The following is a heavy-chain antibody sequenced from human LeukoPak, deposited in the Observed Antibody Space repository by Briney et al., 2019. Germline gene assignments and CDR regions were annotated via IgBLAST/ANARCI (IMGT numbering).Heavy chain of an antibody. CDR2: ISGSGGST. CDR1: GFTFMNAW. Sequence: PGGSLRLSCAASGFTFMNAWMSWVRQAPGKGLEWVSAISGSGGSTYYADSVKGRFTISRDNSKNTLYLQMNSLRAEDTAVYYCAKSVYRFPEAPMVRGVIITQLYYYYYMDVWGKGTTVTISS. J-gene: IGHJ6*03. D-gene: IGHD3-10*01. V-gene: IGHV3-23*01. CDR3: AKSVYRFPEAPMVRGVIITQLYYYYYMDV.